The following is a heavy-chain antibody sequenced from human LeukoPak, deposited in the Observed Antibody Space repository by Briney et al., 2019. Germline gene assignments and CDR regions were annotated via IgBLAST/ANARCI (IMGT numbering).Heavy chain of an antibody. Sequence: GGSLRLSCTASGFTFSNYAVTWVRQAPGKGLEWVSTISNSGANTYYAASVKGRFTISRDNSKNTLYLQMNSLRAEDTATYYCAKACSDFWTASTHWGQGTLVTVSS. V-gene: IGHV3-23*01. CDR2: ISNSGANT. CDR3: AKACSDFWTASTH. D-gene: IGHD3-3*01. J-gene: IGHJ4*02. CDR1: GFTFSNYA.